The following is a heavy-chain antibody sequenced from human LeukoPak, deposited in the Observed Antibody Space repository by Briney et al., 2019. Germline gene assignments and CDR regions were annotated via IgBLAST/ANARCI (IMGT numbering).Heavy chain of an antibody. D-gene: IGHD3-10*01. J-gene: IGHJ4*02. CDR1: GFTFSSYW. V-gene: IGHV3-48*04. CDR3: ARGISGDYYYPRIYFDY. CDR2: ISNSVNTI. Sequence: GGSLRLSCAASGFTFSSYWMHWVRQAPGKGLEWISYISNSVNTIYYADSLKGRFTISRDNAKNSLYLQMESLRADDTAVYYCARGISGDYYYPRIYFDYWGQGTLVTVSS.